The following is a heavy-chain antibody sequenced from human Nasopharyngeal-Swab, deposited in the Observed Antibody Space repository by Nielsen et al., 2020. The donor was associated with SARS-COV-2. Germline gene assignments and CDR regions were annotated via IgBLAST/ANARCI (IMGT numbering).Heavy chain of an antibody. D-gene: IGHD6-19*01. V-gene: IGHV3-21*01. J-gene: IGHJ4*02. CDR3: ARGEAVAGNLDY. CDR2: ISSSSSYI. CDR1: GFTFSSYS. Sequence: GGSLRLSCAASGFTFSSYSMNWVRQAPGKGLEWVSSISSSSSYIYYADSVKGRFTISRDNAKNSLYLQMNSLRAEDTAVYYCARGEAVAGNLDYWGQGTLVTVSS.